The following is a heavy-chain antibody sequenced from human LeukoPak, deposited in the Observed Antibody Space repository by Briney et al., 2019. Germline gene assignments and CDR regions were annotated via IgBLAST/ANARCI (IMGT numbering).Heavy chain of an antibody. Sequence: GGSLRLSCAASGFTFSSYGMHWVRQAPGKGLEWVAVISHDGSKSYYADSVKGRFTISRDNSENTVYLQMNSLRTEDTAMYYCARGLGYCSGGTCYYDSWGQGTLVTVSS. D-gene: IGHD2-15*01. J-gene: IGHJ4*02. CDR2: ISHDGSKS. CDR1: GFTFSSYG. CDR3: ARGLGYCSGGTCYYDS. V-gene: IGHV3-30*03.